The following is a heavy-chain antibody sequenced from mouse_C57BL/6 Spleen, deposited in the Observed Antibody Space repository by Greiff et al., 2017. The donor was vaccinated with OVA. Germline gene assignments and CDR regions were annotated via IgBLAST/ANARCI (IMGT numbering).Heavy chain of an antibody. Sequence: QVQLQQPGAELVMPGASVKLSCKASGYTFTSYWMHWVKQRPGQGLEWIGEIDPSDSYTNYNQKFKGKSTLTVDKSSSTAYMKLSSLTSEDSAVYYCARSRITTVVATDYAMDYWGQGTSVTVSS. J-gene: IGHJ4*01. CDR2: IDPSDSYT. V-gene: IGHV1-69*01. CDR1: GYTFTSYW. CDR3: ARSRITTVVATDYAMDY. D-gene: IGHD1-1*01.